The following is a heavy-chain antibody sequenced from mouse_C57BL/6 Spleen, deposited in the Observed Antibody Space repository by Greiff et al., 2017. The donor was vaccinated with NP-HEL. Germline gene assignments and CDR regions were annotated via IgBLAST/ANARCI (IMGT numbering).Heavy chain of an antibody. CDR2: IYPGDGDT. CDR1: GYAFSSSW. D-gene: IGHD3-2*02. V-gene: IGHV1-82*01. Sequence: VHLVESGPELVKPGASVKISCKASGYAFSSSWMNWVKQRPGKGLEWIGRIYPGDGDTNYNGKFKGKATLTADKSSSTAYMQLSSLTSEDSAVYFCARSDTAQATSFAYWGQGTLVTVSA. J-gene: IGHJ3*01. CDR3: ARSDTAQATSFAY.